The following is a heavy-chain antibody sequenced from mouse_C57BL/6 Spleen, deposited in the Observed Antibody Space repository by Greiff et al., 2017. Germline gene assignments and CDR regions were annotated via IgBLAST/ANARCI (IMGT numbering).Heavy chain of an antibody. CDR1: GYAFSSSW. V-gene: IGHV1-82*01. J-gene: IGHJ2*01. D-gene: IGHD1-1*01. CDR3: ERDYYGSSDD. CDR2: IYPGDGDT. Sequence: QVQLQQSGPELVKPGASVKISCKASGYAFSSSWMHWVKQRPGQGLEWIGRIYPGDGDTNYNGKFKGKATLTAGKSSSTAYMQLSSLTSEDSAVDSCERDYYGSSDDWGQGTTLTVSS.